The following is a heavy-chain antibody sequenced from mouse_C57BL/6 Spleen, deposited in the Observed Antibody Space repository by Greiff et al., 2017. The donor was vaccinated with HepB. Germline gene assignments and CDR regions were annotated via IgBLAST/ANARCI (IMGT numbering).Heavy chain of an antibody. Sequence: EVQLVESGGGLVKPGGSLKLSCAASGFTFSDYGMHWVRQAPEKGLEWVAYISSGSSTIYYADTVKSRFTISRDNAKNTLFLQMTSLRSEDTAMYYCARRDSLDYYAMDYWGQGTSVTVSS. V-gene: IGHV5-17*01. CDR1: GFTFSDYG. D-gene: IGHD4-1*01. J-gene: IGHJ4*01. CDR3: ARRDSLDYYAMDY. CDR2: ISSGSSTI.